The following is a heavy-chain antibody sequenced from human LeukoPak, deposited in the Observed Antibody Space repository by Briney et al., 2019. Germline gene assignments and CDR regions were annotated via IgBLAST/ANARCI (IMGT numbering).Heavy chain of an antibody. J-gene: IGHJ4*02. CDR1: GFTFSSYS. V-gene: IGHV3-30*03. CDR2: ISYDGSNK. Sequence: QAGGSLRLSCAASGFTFSSYSMNWVRQAPGKGLEWVAVISYDGSNKYYADSVKGRFTISRDNSKNTLYLQMNSLRAEDTAVYYCARPNNSSSWLDYWGQGTLVTVSS. CDR3: ARPNNSSSWLDY. D-gene: IGHD6-13*01.